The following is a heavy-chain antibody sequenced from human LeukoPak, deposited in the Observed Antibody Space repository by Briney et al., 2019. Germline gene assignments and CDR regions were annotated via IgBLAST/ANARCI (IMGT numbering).Heavy chain of an antibody. D-gene: IGHD6-19*01. CDR3: ARGQRSSGWSPNYYFDY. CDR2: IYYSGST. J-gene: IGHJ4*02. CDR1: GGSISSYY. Sequence: TSETLSLTCTVSGGSISSYYWSWIRQPPGKGLEWIGYIYYSGSTYYNPSLKSRVTISVDRSKNQFSLKLSSVTAADTAVYYCARGQRSSGWSPNYYFDYWGQGTLVTVSS. V-gene: IGHV4-59*12.